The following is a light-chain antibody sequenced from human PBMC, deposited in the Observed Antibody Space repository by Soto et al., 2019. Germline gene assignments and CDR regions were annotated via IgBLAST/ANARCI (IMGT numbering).Light chain of an antibody. CDR1: QSVSSSH. J-gene: IGKJ2*01. CDR2: GTT. CDR3: QQYDTSSYT. Sequence: EIVLTQSPGTLSLSPGERATLSCRASQSVSSSHLAWYQQKPGQAPRLLIYGTTSRATGIPDRFSGSGSGTDFTLTISRLEPEDFAVYYCQQYDTSSYTFGQGTKLEIK. V-gene: IGKV3-20*01.